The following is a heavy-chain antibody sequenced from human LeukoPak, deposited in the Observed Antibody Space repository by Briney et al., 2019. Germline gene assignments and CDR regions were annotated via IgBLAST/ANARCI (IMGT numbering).Heavy chain of an antibody. D-gene: IGHD3-22*01. J-gene: IGHJ3*02. Sequence: GGSLRLSCAASGFTFTSYSMSWVRQAPGKGLEWVSGTSDRGDYTYYADSVKGRFAVSRDNSKNTLYLQMNSLRAEDTALYYCARGTPMYDSSGYYYYAFDIWGQGTMVTVSS. CDR3: ARGTPMYDSSGYYYYAFDI. CDR1: GFTFTSYS. V-gene: IGHV3-23*01. CDR2: TSDRGDYT.